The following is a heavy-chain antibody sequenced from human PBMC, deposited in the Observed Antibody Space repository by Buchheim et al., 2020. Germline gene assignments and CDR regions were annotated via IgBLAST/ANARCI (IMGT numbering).Heavy chain of an antibody. CDR1: GFTFSSYG. CDR3: SRAPLRSLDLVDYFDY. D-gene: IGHD3-3*01. J-gene: IGHJ4*02. CDR2: IWYDGSNK. Sequence: QVQLVESGGGVVQPGRSLRLSCAASGFTFSSYGMHWVRQAPGKGLEWVAVIWYDGSNKYYADSVKGRFTISRDNSKNTLYLQMNSLRAEDTAVYYCSRAPLRSLDLVDYFDYWGQGTL. V-gene: IGHV3-33*01.